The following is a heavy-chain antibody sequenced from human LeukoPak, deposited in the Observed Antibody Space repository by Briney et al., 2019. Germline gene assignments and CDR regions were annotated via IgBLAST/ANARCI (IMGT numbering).Heavy chain of an antibody. CDR1: GYTFTSYY. D-gene: IGHD2-2*01. Sequence: ASVKVSCKASGYTFTSYYIHWVRQAPGEGLEWMGIINPSGGSTSYAQKLQGRVTMTTDTSTSTAYMELRSLRSDDTAVYYCARALDILVVPGADNWLDPWGQGTLVTVSS. J-gene: IGHJ5*02. V-gene: IGHV1-46*01. CDR3: ARALDILVVPGADNWLDP. CDR2: INPSGGST.